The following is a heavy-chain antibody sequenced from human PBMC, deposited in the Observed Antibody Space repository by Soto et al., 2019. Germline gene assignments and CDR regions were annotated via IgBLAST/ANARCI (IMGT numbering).Heavy chain of an antibody. J-gene: IGHJ4*02. CDR3: ARGGRDGYNGFDY. D-gene: IGHD5-12*01. Sequence: QVQLVQSGAEVKKPGSSVKVSCKASGGTFSRYAISWVRQAPGQGLEWMGGIIPIFGPANHAQKFRGRVTITADESTSTAYMELSSLRSEDTAVYYCARGGRDGYNGFDYWGQGTLVTVSS. V-gene: IGHV1-69*12. CDR2: IIPIFGPA. CDR1: GGTFSRYA.